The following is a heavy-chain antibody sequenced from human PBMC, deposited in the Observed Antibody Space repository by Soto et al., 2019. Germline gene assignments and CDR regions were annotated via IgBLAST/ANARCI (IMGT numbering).Heavy chain of an antibody. Sequence: GASVKVSCKASGYTFTIYGISWVRQAPGQGLEWMGWISAYNGNTNYAQKLQGRVTMTTDTSTSTAYMELRSLRSDDTAVYYCARARDKRTAATHYYYGMDVWGQGTTVTVSS. CDR1: GYTFTIYG. V-gene: IGHV1-18*01. CDR3: ARARDKRTAATHYYYGMDV. D-gene: IGHD6-13*01. J-gene: IGHJ6*02. CDR2: ISAYNGNT.